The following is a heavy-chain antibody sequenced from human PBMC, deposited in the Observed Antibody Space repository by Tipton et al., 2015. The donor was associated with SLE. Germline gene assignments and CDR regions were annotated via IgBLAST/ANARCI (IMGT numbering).Heavy chain of an antibody. Sequence: SLRLSCAASGFTFSSYNMNWVRQAPGKGLEWVSYISSSSSSIYYADSVRGRFTISKDNAKNSLYLQMNSLRAEDTAVYYCAKGSGWYCDYWGQGTLVTVSS. J-gene: IGHJ4*02. CDR2: ISSSSSSI. D-gene: IGHD6-19*01. CDR1: GFTFSSYN. V-gene: IGHV3-48*01. CDR3: AKGSGWYCDY.